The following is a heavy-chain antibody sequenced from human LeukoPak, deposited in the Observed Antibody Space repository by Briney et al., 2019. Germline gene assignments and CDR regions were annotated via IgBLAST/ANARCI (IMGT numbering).Heavy chain of an antibody. CDR1: GYSFSSNG. CDR2: INPNSGGT. D-gene: IGHD2-2*01. CDR3: ARANALYCSSTSCLFDY. J-gene: IGHJ4*02. V-gene: IGHV1-2*02. Sequence: ASVKVSCKASGYSFSSNGISWVRQAPGQGLEWMAWINPNSGGTYYAQNFHDRITLTRDTSISTAYMELSRLRSDDTAIYYCARANALYCSSTSCLFDYWGQGTLVTVSS.